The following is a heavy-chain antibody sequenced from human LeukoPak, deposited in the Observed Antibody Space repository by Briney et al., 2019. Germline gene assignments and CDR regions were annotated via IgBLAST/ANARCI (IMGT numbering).Heavy chain of an antibody. Sequence: SETLSLTCAVSGGSLSSGGYSWSWIRQPPGKGLEWIGYIYHSGSTYYNPSLKSRVTISVDRSKNQFSLKLSSVTAADTAVYYCARHVITNPYYYDSSGYWNWGQGTLVTVSS. CDR2: IYHSGST. CDR3: ARHVITNPYYYDSSGYWN. V-gene: IGHV4-30-2*01. CDR1: GGSLSSGGYS. D-gene: IGHD3-22*01. J-gene: IGHJ4*02.